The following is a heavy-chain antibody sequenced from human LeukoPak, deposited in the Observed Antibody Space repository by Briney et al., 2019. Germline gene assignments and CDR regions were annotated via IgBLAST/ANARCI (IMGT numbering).Heavy chain of an antibody. CDR2: ISGSGGST. D-gene: IGHD2-15*01. CDR3: ATGGPLLVVVAAFDY. Sequence: GGSLRLSCAASGFTFSSYAMSWVRQAPGKGLEWVSAISGSGGSTYYADSAKGRFTISRDNSKNTPYLQMNSLRAEDTAVYYCATGGPLLVVVAAFDYWGQGTLVTVSS. J-gene: IGHJ4*02. V-gene: IGHV3-23*01. CDR1: GFTFSSYA.